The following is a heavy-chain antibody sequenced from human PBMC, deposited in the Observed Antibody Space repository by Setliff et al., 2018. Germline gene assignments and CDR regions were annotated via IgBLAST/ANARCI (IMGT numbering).Heavy chain of an antibody. Sequence: SETLSLTCAVSGGSITSGSYYWSWIRQPAGEGLEWIGRLHTSGTTVYNPSLKGRVTISADTSTNHFSLKLTSVTAVDTAVYYCARDNTIVGATDYWGQGALVTVSS. J-gene: IGHJ4*02. CDR1: GGSITSGSYY. V-gene: IGHV4-61*02. CDR3: ARDNTIVGATDY. CDR2: LHTSGTT. D-gene: IGHD1-26*01.